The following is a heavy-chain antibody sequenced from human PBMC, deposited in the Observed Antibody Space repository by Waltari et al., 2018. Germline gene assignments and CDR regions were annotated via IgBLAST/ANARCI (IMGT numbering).Heavy chain of an antibody. Sequence: QLQLQESGPGLVKPSQTLSLTCTVSGGSISSSDHYWSWIRQPPGKGLEWIGYIYYSGSASYNPSLKGRVTISVDTSKNQFSLNLSSVTAADTAVYYCASEVGATEAADSWGQGTLVTVSS. D-gene: IGHD1-26*01. CDR3: ASEVGATEAADS. V-gene: IGHV4-30-4*01. CDR2: IYYSGSA. J-gene: IGHJ4*02. CDR1: GGSISSSDHY.